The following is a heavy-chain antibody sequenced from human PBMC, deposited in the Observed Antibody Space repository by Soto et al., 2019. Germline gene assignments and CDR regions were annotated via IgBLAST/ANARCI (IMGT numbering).Heavy chain of an antibody. CDR2: ISGSGGST. CDR1: GFSFSSYA. D-gene: IGHD6-19*01. J-gene: IGHJ5*02. CDR3: AKDPAVMWLPTLWFDP. V-gene: IGHV3-23*01. Sequence: CLRLDCAASGFSFSSYAMSWVRQAPGKELEWVSAISGSGGSTYYADSVKGRFTISRDNSKNTLYLQMNSLRAEDTAVYYCAKDPAVMWLPTLWFDPWGQGTLVTVSS.